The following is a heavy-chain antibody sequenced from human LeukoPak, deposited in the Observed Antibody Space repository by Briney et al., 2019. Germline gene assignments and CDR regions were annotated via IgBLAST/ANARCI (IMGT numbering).Heavy chain of an antibody. CDR3: SRGGTDDPFNS. Sequence: GGSLRLSCAASGFTFSSYAMNWVRQAPGKGLEWVSSISPRSDYIYYADSLKGRFTISRDNAKDSLYLQMNSLRAEDTAVYYCSRGGTDDPFNSWGQGTLVTVSS. CDR1: GFTFSSYA. D-gene: IGHD1-1*01. V-gene: IGHV3-21*01. CDR2: ISPRSDYI. J-gene: IGHJ4*02.